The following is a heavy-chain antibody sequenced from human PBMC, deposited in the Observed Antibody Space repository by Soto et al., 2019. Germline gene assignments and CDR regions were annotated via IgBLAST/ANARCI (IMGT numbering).Heavy chain of an antibody. V-gene: IGHV3-9*01. D-gene: IGHD3-3*01. CDR2: ISWKGDRV. CDR3: VRDTYYDFWSGPGGPFDL. J-gene: IGHJ3*01. Sequence: PGGSLRLSCVASGSKFEDQAMHWVRQAPGKGLEWVSGISWKGDRVGYADSVKGRFTISRDNVKNCLVLQMNSLRAEDTAFYFCVRDTYYDFWSGPGGPFDLWGPGTMVTVSS. CDR1: GSKFEDQA.